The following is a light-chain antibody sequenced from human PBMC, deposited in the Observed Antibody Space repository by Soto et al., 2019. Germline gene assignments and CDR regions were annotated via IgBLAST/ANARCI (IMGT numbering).Light chain of an antibody. CDR2: DVS. V-gene: IGLV2-11*01. CDR1: SSDVGDYDY. J-gene: IGLJ1*01. CDR3: SSYGGSYTYA. Sequence: QSALTQPRSVSGSPGQSVTISCTGTSSDVGDYDYVSWYQQHPGKDPKLMIDDVSKRPSGFPSHFSGTKSGNTASLTLFGLKAEIEDNYTCSSYGGSYTYASGTEPKVTV.